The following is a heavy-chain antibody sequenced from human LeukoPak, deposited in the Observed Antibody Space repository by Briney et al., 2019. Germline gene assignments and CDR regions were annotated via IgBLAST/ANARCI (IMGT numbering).Heavy chain of an antibody. J-gene: IGHJ4*02. CDR3: AKDLGYSGSYGSDY. CDR1: GFTFSSYA. CDR2: ISYDGSNK. V-gene: IGHV3-30*04. Sequence: PGGSLRLSCAASGFTFSSYAMHWVRQAPGKGLEWVAVISYDGSNKYYADSVKGRFTISRDNSKNTLYLQMNSLRAEDTAVYYCAKDLGYSGSYGSDYWGQGTLVTVSS. D-gene: IGHD1-26*01.